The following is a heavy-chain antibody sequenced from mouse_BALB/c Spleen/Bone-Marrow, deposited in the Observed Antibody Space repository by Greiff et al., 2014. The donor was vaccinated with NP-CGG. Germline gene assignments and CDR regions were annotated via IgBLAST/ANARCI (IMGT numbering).Heavy chain of an antibody. J-gene: IGHJ4*01. CDR2: ISPYNYIT. D-gene: IGHD2-4*01. CDR3: ARGGDYDGSPSSYVLDY. Sequence: EVQLQQSGPELVKPGASVKISCKASGYSLIGYYVHWVKQSHVKSLEWIGRISPYNYITKYNQNFKDKASLTVDKSSSTAYMELHSLTSEDSAVYYCARGGDYDGSPSSYVLDYWGQGTSVTVSS. CDR1: GYSLIGYY. V-gene: IGHV1-31*01.